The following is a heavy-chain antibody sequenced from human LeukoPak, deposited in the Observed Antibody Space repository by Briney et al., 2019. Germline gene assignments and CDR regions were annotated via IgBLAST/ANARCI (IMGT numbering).Heavy chain of an antibody. D-gene: IGHD4-17*01. CDR2: IYYSGST. V-gene: IGHV4-31*03. J-gene: IGHJ5*02. CDR3: ARGQTTVTTMWFNP. CDR1: GGSISSGGYC. Sequence: SQTLSLTCTVSGGSISSGGYCWSWIRQHPGKGLEWIGYIYYSGSTYYNPSLKSRVTISVDTSKNQFSLKLSSVTAADTAVYYCARGQTTVTTMWFNPWGQGTLVTVSS.